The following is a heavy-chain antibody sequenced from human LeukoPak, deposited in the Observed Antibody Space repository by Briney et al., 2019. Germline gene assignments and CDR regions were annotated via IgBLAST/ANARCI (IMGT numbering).Heavy chain of an antibody. D-gene: IGHD3-22*01. J-gene: IGHJ4*02. CDR1: GGTFSSYA. V-gene: IGHV1-69*05. CDR2: IIPIFGTA. CDR3: ARVSPRDYYYDSSGSDY. Sequence: SVKVSCKASGGTFSSYAISWVRQAPGQGLDWMGRIIPIFGTANYAQKFQGRVTITTDESTSTAYMELRSLRADDTAVYYCARVSPRDYYYDSSGSDYWGQGTLVTVSS.